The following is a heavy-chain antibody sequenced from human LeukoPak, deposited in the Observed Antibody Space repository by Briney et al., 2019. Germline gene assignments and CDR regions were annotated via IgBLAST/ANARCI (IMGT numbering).Heavy chain of an antibody. CDR1: GYSTSSGYY. V-gene: IGHV4-38-2*01. CDR3: ARLRVRYCSSTSCYTRGHFDY. Sequence: SETLSLTCAVSGYSTSSGYYWGWIRQPPGKGLEWIGSIYHSGSTYYNPSLKSRVTISVDTSKNQFSLKLSSVTAADTAVYYCARLRVRYCSSTSCYTRGHFDYWGQGTLVTVSS. J-gene: IGHJ4*02. D-gene: IGHD2-2*02. CDR2: IYHSGST.